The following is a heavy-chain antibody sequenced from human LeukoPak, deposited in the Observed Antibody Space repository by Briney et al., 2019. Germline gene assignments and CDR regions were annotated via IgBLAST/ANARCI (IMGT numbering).Heavy chain of an antibody. CDR2: IYYSGST. V-gene: IGHV4-59*01. CDR1: GDSISTYY. J-gene: IGHJ4*01. D-gene: IGHD3-22*01. CDR3: ARGYHYYDSSGNYFDY. Sequence: PSETLSLTCTVSGDSISTYYWSWIRQPPGKGLEWIGYIYYSGSTYFNPSLKSRVTISVDTSKNQFSLKLSSVTAADTAVYYCARGYHYYDSSGNYFDYWGHGTLVTVSS.